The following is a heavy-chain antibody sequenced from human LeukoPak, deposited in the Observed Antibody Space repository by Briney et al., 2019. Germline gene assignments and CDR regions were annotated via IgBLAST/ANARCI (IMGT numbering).Heavy chain of an antibody. Sequence: SETLSLTCTVSGGSISSYYWSWIRQPPGKGLEWIGYIYYSGSTNYNPSLKSRVTISVDTSKNQFSLKLNSVTAADTAVYYCARVSTVASVYFDYWGQGTLVTVSS. CDR1: GGSISSYY. CDR3: ARVSTVASVYFDY. V-gene: IGHV4-59*12. J-gene: IGHJ4*02. D-gene: IGHD4-23*01. CDR2: IYYSGST.